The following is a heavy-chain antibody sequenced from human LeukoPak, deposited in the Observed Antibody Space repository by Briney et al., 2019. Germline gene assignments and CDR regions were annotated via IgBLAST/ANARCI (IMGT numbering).Heavy chain of an antibody. J-gene: IGHJ4*02. Sequence: ASVKVSCKASGYTFTGYYMHWVRQAPGQGLEWMGWINPNSGDTTCAQKFQGRVTMTRDTSISTAYMDLSSLTSDDTAVYFCARDMWWLRFRGVSFDYWGQGTLVTVSS. CDR3: ARDMWWLRFRGVSFDY. D-gene: IGHD5-12*01. V-gene: IGHV1-2*02. CDR2: INPNSGDT. CDR1: GYTFTGYY.